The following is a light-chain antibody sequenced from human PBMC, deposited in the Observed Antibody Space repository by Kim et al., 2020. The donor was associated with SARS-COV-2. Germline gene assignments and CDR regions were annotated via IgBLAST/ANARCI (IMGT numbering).Light chain of an antibody. CDR3: SSYTKSNSWV. CDR2: DVS. V-gene: IGLV2-14*03. CDR1: SSDIGAYKY. Sequence: QSALTQPASVSGSPGQSITISCTGTSSDIGAYKYVSWYQKHPGKAPKLMIYDVSNRPSGISNRFSGSKSANTASLTISGLQAEDEADYYCSSYTKSNSWVFGGGPKVTVL. J-gene: IGLJ3*02.